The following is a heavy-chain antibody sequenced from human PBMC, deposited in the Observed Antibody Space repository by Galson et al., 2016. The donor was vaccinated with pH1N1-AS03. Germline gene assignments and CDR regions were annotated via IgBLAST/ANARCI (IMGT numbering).Heavy chain of an antibody. Sequence: SVKVSCKASGSTFGSYAISWVRQAPGQGLEWMGGISPIFGRTNYAQKFQDRITITADESTSTAYLDLSSLGSEDTAVYYCAREGVLSDRAFNYYGMDVWGQGTTVSVSS. CDR1: GSTFGSYA. CDR3: AREGVLSDRAFNYYGMDV. J-gene: IGHJ6*02. CDR2: ISPIFGRT. D-gene: IGHD3-16*01. V-gene: IGHV1-69*13.